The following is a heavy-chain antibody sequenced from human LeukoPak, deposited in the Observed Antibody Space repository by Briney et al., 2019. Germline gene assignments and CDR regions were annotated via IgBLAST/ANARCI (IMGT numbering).Heavy chain of an antibody. J-gene: IGHJ3*02. CDR3: ARGRGRQATDAFDI. D-gene: IGHD3-16*01. CDR1: GYSFTNYW. Sequence: GESLKTSCKGSGYSFTNYWIGWVRQMPGKGLEWMGIIYPGDSDIRYSPSFQGQVTISADKSISTAYLQCSSLKASDTAMYYCARGRGRQATDAFDIWGQGTMVTVSS. V-gene: IGHV5-51*01. CDR2: IYPGDSDI.